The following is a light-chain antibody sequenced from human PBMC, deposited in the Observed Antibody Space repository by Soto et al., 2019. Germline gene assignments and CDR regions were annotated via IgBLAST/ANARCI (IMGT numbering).Light chain of an antibody. CDR1: SSDVGGYNY. J-gene: IGLJ3*02. Sequence: QSALTQPASVSGSPGQSITISCTGTSSDVGGYNYVSWYQQHPGKAPKLMIYEVSNRPSGVSNRFSGSKSGNTASLTISGLQAEDEADYSCSSYTSSSTPFWVFGGGTQLTVL. CDR2: EVS. V-gene: IGLV2-14*01. CDR3: SSYTSSSTPFWV.